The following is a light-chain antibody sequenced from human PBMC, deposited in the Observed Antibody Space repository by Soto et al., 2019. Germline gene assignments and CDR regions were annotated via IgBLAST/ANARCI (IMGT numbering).Light chain of an antibody. Sequence: VLTQSPATLSLSPGDSATLSCRASQSVSSYLAWYQQKPCQAPRLLIYDAYNRATGIPARFSGSGSGTDFTLTISSLEPEDFAVYYCQQSSNWPPITCGQGTRLEIK. CDR2: DAY. CDR1: QSVSSY. V-gene: IGKV3-11*01. J-gene: IGKJ5*01. CDR3: QQSSNWPPIT.